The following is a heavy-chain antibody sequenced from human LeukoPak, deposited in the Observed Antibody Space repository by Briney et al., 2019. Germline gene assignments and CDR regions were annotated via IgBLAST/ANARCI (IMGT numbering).Heavy chain of an antibody. CDR1: GFNFSTYW. J-gene: IGHJ6*03. CDR2: IKEDGSEI. V-gene: IGHV3-7*01. Sequence: GGSLRLSCAASGFNFSTYWMTWVRQVPGKGLEWVANIKEDGSEIYYVDAVKGRFSISRDSSKNIVFLQMNSLRPEDTAVYYCAKDRCSNGIGCFYYYMDVWGKGTTVTISS. D-gene: IGHD2-8*01. CDR3: AKDRCSNGIGCFYYYMDV.